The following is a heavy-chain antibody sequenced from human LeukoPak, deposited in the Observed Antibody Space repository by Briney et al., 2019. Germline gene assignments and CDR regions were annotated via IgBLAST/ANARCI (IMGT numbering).Heavy chain of an antibody. J-gene: IGHJ3*02. CDR1: GGSISSSSDY. V-gene: IGHV4-39*07. CDR3: ARESVGGYSSGFHYDVLDI. D-gene: IGHD3-22*01. Sequence: SEALSVTCTVSGGSISSSSDYWGWIRHPPGKWLEWHGSIYYSGSTYYNPYLKSRVTISVDTSKNQFSLKLNSVSAADTAVYYCARESVGGYSSGFHYDVLDIWGQGTMVAVSS. CDR2: IYYSGST.